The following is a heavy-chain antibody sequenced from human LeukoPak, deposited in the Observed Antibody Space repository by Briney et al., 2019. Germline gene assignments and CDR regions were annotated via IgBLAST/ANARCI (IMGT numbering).Heavy chain of an antibody. D-gene: IGHD4-23*01. CDR1: GFTFSTYR. CDR3: AGGFGGF. CDR2: INNDGDYT. V-gene: IGHV3-74*01. Sequence: GGSLRLSCSASGFTFSTYRMHWVRQAPGKGLVWVSCINNDGDYTTYADSVKGRFIISRDNAKNTLYLQMSSLRADDTAVYYCAGGFGGFWGQGTRVTVSS. J-gene: IGHJ4*02.